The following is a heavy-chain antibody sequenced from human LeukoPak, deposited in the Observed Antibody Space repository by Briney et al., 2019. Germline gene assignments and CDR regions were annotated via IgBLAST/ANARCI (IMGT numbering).Heavy chain of an antibody. J-gene: IGHJ4*02. CDR2: INPNSGGT. Sequence: ASVKVSCKASGYTFTSYGISWVRQAPGQGLEWMGWINPNSGGTNYAQKFQGRVTMTRDTSISTAYMELSRLRSDDTAVYYCARENRREFDYWGQGTLVTVSS. CDR3: ARENRREFDY. V-gene: IGHV1-2*02. CDR1: GYTFTSYG.